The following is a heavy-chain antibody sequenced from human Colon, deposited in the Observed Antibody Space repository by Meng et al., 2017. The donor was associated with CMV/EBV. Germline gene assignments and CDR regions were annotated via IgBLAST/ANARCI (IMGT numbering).Heavy chain of an antibody. CDR2: IKSKIDGGKI. CDR3: TTLLRGF. J-gene: IGHJ4*02. D-gene: IGHD2-15*01. V-gene: IGHV3-15*01. CDR1: GLTFTNAA. Sequence: LVCAASGLTFTNAAMTWVRQASGKGMEWIGRIKSKIDGGKIDYAAPVRGRFAISRDDSKATVYLQIDTLEIEDTGMYYCTTLLRGFWGQGTLVTVSS.